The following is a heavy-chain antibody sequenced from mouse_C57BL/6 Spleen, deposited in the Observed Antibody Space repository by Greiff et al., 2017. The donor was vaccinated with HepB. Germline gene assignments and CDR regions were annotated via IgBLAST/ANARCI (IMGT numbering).Heavy chain of an antibody. CDR3: ATYDYDVRYWYFDV. Sequence: EVQVVESGGGLVKPGGSLKLSCAASGFTFSDYGMHWVRQAPEKGLEWVAYISSGSSTIYYADTVKGRFTISRDNAKNTLFLQMTSLRSEDTAMYYCATYDYDVRYWYFDVWGTGTTVTVSS. CDR2: ISSGSSTI. V-gene: IGHV5-17*01. D-gene: IGHD2-4*01. J-gene: IGHJ1*03. CDR1: GFTFSDYG.